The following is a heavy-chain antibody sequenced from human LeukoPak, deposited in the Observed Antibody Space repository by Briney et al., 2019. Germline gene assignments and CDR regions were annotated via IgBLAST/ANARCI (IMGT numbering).Heavy chain of an antibody. Sequence: PGGSLRLSCAASGFTFSSYAMHWVRQAPGKGLEWVAVISYDGSNKYYADSVKGRFTISRDNSKNTLYLQMNSLRAEDTAVYYCARDADSYSIHRGYFDYWGQGTLVTVSS. CDR1: GFTFSSYA. CDR3: ARDADSYSIHRGYFDY. V-gene: IGHV3-30-3*01. D-gene: IGHD6-13*01. CDR2: ISYDGSNK. J-gene: IGHJ4*02.